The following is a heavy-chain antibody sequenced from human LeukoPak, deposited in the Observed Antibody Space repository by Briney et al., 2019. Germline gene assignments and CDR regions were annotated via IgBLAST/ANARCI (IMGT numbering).Heavy chain of an antibody. CDR3: ALLGAAGREYFQH. V-gene: IGHV3-53*01. Sequence: GGSLRLSCAASGFTVSSTDMSWVRQAPGKGLEWVSAVYSGGSTFYADSVKGRFTVSRDNSKNTLYLQISSLRAEDTAVYYCALLGAAGREYFQHWGQGTLVTVSS. CDR2: VYSGGST. J-gene: IGHJ1*01. CDR1: GFTVSSTD. D-gene: IGHD6-13*01.